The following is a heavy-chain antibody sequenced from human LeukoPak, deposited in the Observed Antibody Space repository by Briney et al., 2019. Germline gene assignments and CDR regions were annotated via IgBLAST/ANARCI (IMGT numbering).Heavy chain of an antibody. D-gene: IGHD6-6*01. CDR2: IYHSGNA. V-gene: IGHV4-4*02. CDR3: ARDVGARLSGF. CDR1: GGSISSNNW. J-gene: IGHJ4*02. Sequence: SETLSLTCAVSGGSISSNNWWSWVRQPPGKGLEWIGEIYHSGNANYNPSLKTRVTMSVDKSKNQFSLILSSVTAADTAVYYCARDVGARLSGFWGQGTLVTVSS.